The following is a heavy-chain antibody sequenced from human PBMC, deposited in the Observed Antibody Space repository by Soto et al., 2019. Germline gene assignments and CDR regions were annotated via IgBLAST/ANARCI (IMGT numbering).Heavy chain of an antibody. V-gene: IGHV3-48*01. Sequence: EVQLVESGGGLVQPRGSLRLSCAASGFTFSSYSMNWVRQAPGKGLEWVSYISSSSSTIYYADSVKGRFTISRDNAKNSLYLQMNSLRAEDTAVYYCARGFRTGTTSEGWFDPWGQGTLVTVSS. CDR2: ISSSSSTI. CDR3: ARGFRTGTTSEGWFDP. D-gene: IGHD1-1*01. CDR1: GFTFSSYS. J-gene: IGHJ5*02.